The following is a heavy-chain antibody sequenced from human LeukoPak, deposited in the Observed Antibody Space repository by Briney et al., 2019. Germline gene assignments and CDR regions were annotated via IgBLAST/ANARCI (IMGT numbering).Heavy chain of an antibody. CDR3: ARGISMNGWFDP. V-gene: IGHV4-31*03. J-gene: IGHJ5*02. D-gene: IGHD3-22*01. CDR2: IYYSGST. CDR1: GGSISSGGYY. Sequence: PSETLSLTCTISGGSISSGGYYWSWIRQHPGKGLEWIGYIYYSGSTYHNPSLKSRVTISVDTSKNQFSLKLSSVTAADTAVYYCARGISMNGWFDPWGQGTLVTVSS.